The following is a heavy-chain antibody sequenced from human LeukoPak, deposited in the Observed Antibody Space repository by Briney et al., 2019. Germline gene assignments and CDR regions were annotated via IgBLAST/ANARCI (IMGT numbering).Heavy chain of an antibody. CDR3: ARDRPLYGWVGIGYYFDY. V-gene: IGHV1-8*01. CDR1: GYTFTSYD. CDR2: MNPNSGNT. D-gene: IGHD2-15*01. Sequence: GASVKVSCKASGYTFTSYDINWVRQATGQGLEWMGWMNPNSGNTGYAQKFQGRVTMTRNTSISTAYMELSSLRSEDTAVYYCARDRPLYGWVGIGYYFDYWGQGTLVTVSS. J-gene: IGHJ4*02.